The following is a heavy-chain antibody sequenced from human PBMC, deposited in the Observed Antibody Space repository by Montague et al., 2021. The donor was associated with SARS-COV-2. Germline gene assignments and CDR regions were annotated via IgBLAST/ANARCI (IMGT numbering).Heavy chain of an antibody. D-gene: IGHD6-13*01. CDR3: ARGRYSSSWYGTTYYFDY. J-gene: IGHJ4*02. CDR2: ITHSGST. CDR1: GGSFSGYY. Sequence: SETLSLTCAVYGGSFSGYYWSWSRQPPGKGLEWMGEITHSGSTNYNPSLKRRVTTQLDTSTNQYSLKLSSVTAADTAVYYCARGRYSSSWYGTTYYFDYWGQGTLVTVSS. V-gene: IGHV4-34*01.